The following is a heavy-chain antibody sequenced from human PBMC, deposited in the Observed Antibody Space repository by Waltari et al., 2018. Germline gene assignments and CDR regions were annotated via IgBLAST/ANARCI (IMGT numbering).Heavy chain of an antibody. D-gene: IGHD3-3*01. Sequence: QVQLQQWGAGLLKPSETLSLTCAVYGGSFSGYYWSWIRQPPGKGLEWIGEINHGGSTKYNPSLKCRVTISVDTSKNQFSLKRSSVTAADTAVYYCARLSVFWSGYYGYYYYYGMDVWGQGTTVTVSS. CDR3: ARLSVFWSGYYGYYYYYGMDV. J-gene: IGHJ6*02. V-gene: IGHV4-34*01. CDR1: GGSFSGYY. CDR2: INHGGST.